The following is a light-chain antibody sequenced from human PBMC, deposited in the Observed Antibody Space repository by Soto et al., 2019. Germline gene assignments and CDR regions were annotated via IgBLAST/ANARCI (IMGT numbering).Light chain of an antibody. CDR3: QKYNSAPRT. Sequence: DIPMTQSPSSLSASVGDRVTITCRASQGISNYLAWYQQKPGQVPKLLIYAASTLQSGVPSRFSGSGSETDFTLTISSLQPEDVATYCCQKYNSAPRTFGQGTKVEIK. CDR2: AAS. J-gene: IGKJ1*01. CDR1: QGISNY. V-gene: IGKV1-27*01.